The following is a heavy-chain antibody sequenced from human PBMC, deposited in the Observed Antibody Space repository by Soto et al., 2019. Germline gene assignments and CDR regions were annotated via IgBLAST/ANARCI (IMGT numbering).Heavy chain of an antibody. Sequence: NPGGSLRLSCAASGFTFSNAWMSWVRQAPGKGLEWVGRIKSKTDGGTTDYAAPVKGRFTISRDDSKNTLYLQMNSLKTEDTAVYYCTTDLLPVGLGYYYYGMDVWGQGNTVTVSS. CDR1: GFTFSNAW. J-gene: IGHJ6*01. D-gene: IGHD1-26*01. CDR2: IKSKTDGGTT. V-gene: IGHV3-15*01. CDR3: TTDLLPVGLGYYYYGMDV.